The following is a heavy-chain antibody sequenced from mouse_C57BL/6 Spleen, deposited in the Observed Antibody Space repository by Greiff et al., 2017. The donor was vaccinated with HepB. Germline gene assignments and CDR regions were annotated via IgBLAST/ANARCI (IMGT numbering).Heavy chain of an antibody. J-gene: IGHJ2*01. CDR2: ISSGGSYT. CDR1: GFTFSSYG. V-gene: IGHV5-6*01. Sequence: EVQRVESGGDLVKPGGSLKLSCAASGFTFSSYGMSLVRQTPDKSLEWVATISSGGSYTYYPDSVQGLFTISRDNAKNTLYLQMSSLKSEDTAMYYCARQNYYGSSSYFDYWGQGTTLTVSS. D-gene: IGHD1-1*01. CDR3: ARQNYYGSSSYFDY.